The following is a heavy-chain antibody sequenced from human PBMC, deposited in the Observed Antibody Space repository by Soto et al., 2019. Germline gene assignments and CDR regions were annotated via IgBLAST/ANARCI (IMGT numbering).Heavy chain of an antibody. V-gene: IGHV3-15*01. CDR3: TTDKGFYGTSDYREY. D-gene: IGHD3-22*01. CDR2: IRTKTYGETT. Sequence: EVQVVESGGGFVKPGGSLRLSCAASGFTFRTARMNWVRQAPGKGLEWVGRIRTKTYGETTDYAAPVKGRFTISRDDSRNTVFLEMNSLKTEDSAVYYCTTDKGFYGTSDYREYWGQGTLVTVSS. CDR1: GFTFRTAR. J-gene: IGHJ4*02.